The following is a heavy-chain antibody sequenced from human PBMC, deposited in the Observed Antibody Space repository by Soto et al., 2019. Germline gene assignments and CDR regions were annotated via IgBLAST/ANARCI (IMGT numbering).Heavy chain of an antibody. Sequence: SVKVSCKDSGVTFSSYAISWLRQAHGQGLEWRGGIIPIFGTAKYAHKFQGRVTITAEDSTSTAXIDLSSLRSEDTSVYSCARAAGRANYFDYGGQGTVVTVSS. CDR3: ARAAGRANYFDY. J-gene: IGHJ4*02. CDR1: GVTFSSYA. CDR2: IIPIFGTA. D-gene: IGHD6-13*01. V-gene: IGHV1-69*13.